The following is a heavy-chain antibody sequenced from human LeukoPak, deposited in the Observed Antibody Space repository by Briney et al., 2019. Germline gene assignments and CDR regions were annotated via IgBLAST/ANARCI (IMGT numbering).Heavy chain of an antibody. D-gene: IGHD4-17*01. J-gene: IGHJ4*02. CDR3: ARRALLSGDYVGVDY. Sequence: GESLKISCKGSGYSFTSYWIGWVRQMPGKGLEWMGIIYPGDSGTRYSPSFQGQVTISADKSISTAYLQWSSLQASDTAMYYCARRALLSGDYVGVDYWGQGTLVTVSS. CDR1: GYSFTSYW. CDR2: IYPGDSGT. V-gene: IGHV5-51*01.